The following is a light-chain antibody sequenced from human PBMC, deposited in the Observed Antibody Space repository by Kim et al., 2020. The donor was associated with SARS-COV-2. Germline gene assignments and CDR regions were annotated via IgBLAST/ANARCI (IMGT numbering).Light chain of an antibody. CDR3: QQSDSFPLT. Sequence: DIQMTQSPSSVSASVGDRVTITCRASHDISTWLAWYQQKPGKAPKLLIYSASDLQSGTPSRFRGSGSGTDFTLTITTLQPEDYGNYYCQQSDSFPLTFGGGTKVDIK. J-gene: IGKJ4*01. CDR1: HDISTW. CDR2: SAS. V-gene: IGKV1-12*01.